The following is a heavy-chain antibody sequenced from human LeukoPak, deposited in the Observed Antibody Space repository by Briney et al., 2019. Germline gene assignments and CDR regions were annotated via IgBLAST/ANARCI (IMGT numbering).Heavy chain of an antibody. CDR2: IKQDGSEK. V-gene: IGHV3-7*01. CDR1: GFTFSSYW. D-gene: IGHD6-19*01. J-gene: IGHJ5*02. CDR3: VRDPQSSGWYKGWFDP. Sequence: PGGSLRLSCAASGFTFSSYWMSWVRQAPGKGLEWVANIKQDGSEKYYVDSVKGRFTISRDNAKNSLYLQMNSLRAEDTAVYYCVRDPQSSGWYKGWFDPWGQGTLVTVSS.